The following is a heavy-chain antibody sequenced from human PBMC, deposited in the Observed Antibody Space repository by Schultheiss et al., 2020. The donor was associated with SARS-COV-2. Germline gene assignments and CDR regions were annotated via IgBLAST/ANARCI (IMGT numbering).Heavy chain of an antibody. J-gene: IGHJ4*02. CDR2: ISSSSSYI. V-gene: IGHV3-21*01. CDR3: AARTYYDYGDYVLDY. D-gene: IGHD4-17*01. CDR1: GFTFSSYW. Sequence: GGSLRLSCAASGFTFSSYWMSWVRQAPGKGLEWVSSISSSSSYIYYADSVKGRFTISRDNAKNSLYLQMNSLRAEDTAVYYCAARTYYDYGDYVLDYWGQGTLVTVSS.